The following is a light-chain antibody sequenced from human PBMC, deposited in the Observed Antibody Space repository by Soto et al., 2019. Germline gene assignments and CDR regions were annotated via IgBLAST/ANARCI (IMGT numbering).Light chain of an antibody. CDR2: EVS. J-gene: IGLJ3*02. V-gene: IGLV2-14*03. Sequence: QSALTQPASVSGSPGQSITISCTGSSSDIGGYNYVSWYQQYPGKAPKLLIYEVSNRPSGVSNRFSGSKSGNTASLTISGVQAEDEADYYCSSYATSIGVFGVGTKLTVL. CDR3: SSYATSIGV. CDR1: SSDIGGYNY.